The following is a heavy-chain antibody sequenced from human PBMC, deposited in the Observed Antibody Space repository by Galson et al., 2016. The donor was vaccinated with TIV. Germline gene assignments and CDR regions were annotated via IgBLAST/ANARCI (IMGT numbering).Heavy chain of an antibody. CDR1: GFTFSSYE. CDR2: ISNRGSMK. V-gene: IGHV3-48*03. J-gene: IGHJ5*02. CDR3: ARERSGNDFQNWFDP. D-gene: IGHD1-1*01. Sequence: SLRLSCAASGFTFSSYEMNWVRQAPGKGLEWASYISNRGSMKFYADSVKGRFTISRDNAKSSLYLQMNSLRADDTAVYYCARERSGNDFQNWFDPWGQGTLVTVSS.